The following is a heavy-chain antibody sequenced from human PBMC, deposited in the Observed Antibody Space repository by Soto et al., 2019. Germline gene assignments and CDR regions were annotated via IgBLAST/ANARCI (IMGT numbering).Heavy chain of an antibody. D-gene: IGHD3-10*01. CDR3: ARVTPRVRGVIDNWFDP. CDR1: GGTFSSYA. Sequence: QVPLVQSGAEVKKPGSSVTVSCKASGGTFSSYAIHWVRQAPGQGLEWMGGIIPMSGPAKYAQRFQGRFTITADESTTTVSMELTSPPSQDTAVFYCARVTPRVRGVIDNWFDPWGPATLVTVSS. CDR2: IIPMSGPA. J-gene: IGHJ5*02. V-gene: IGHV1-69*01.